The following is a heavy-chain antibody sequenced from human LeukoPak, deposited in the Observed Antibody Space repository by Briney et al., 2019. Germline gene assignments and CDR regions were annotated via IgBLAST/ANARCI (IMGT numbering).Heavy chain of an antibody. CDR2: INHSGST. D-gene: IGHD2-2*01. J-gene: IGHJ3*02. CDR1: GGSFSGYY. V-gene: IGHV4-34*01. Sequence: PSETLSLTCAVYGGSFSGYYWSWIRQPPGKGLEWIGEINHSGSTNYNPSLKSRVTISVDTSKNQFSLKLSSVTAADTAVYYCARDFLPDIVVVPAANAEYAFDIWGQGTMVTVSS. CDR3: ARDFLPDIVVVPAANAEYAFDI.